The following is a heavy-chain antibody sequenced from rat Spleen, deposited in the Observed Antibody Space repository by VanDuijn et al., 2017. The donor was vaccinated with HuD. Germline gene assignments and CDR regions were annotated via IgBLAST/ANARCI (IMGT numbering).Heavy chain of an antibody. CDR2: ISSDGSRT. CDR1: GFTFSDYY. J-gene: IGHJ2*01. CDR3: ATLSYSSPFDY. D-gene: IGHD1-2*01. V-gene: IGHV5-29*01. Sequence: EVQLVESDGGLVQPGRSLKLSCAASGFTFSDYYMAWVRQAPTKGLEWVATISSDGSRTYYRDSVKGRFTISRDNAKSTLYLQMDSLRSEDTATYYCATLSYSSPFDYWGQGVMVTVSS.